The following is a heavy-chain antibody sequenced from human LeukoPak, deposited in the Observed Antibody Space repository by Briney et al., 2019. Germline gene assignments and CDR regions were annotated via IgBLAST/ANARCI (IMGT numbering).Heavy chain of an antibody. CDR2: ISWNSGSI. V-gene: IGHV3-9*01. Sequence: GRSLRLSCAASGFTFDDYAMHWVRQAPGKGLEWVSGISWNSGSIGYADSVKGRFTISRDNAKNSLYLQMNSLRAEDTALYYCAKDMTRRGIAAAGYYFDYWGQGTLVTVSS. D-gene: IGHD6-13*01. CDR3: AKDMTRRGIAAAGYYFDY. CDR1: GFTFDDYA. J-gene: IGHJ4*02.